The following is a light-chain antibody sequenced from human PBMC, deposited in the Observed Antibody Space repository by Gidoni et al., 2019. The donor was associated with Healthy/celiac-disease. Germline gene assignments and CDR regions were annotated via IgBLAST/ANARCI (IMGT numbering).Light chain of an antibody. CDR3: QQYDNLLLT. CDR2: DAS. J-gene: IGKJ4*01. Sequence: DIQMTQSPSSLSASVGDRVTITCQASQDISNYLNWYQQKPGKAPKLMIYDASNLETGVPSRFSGSGSGTDFTFTISSLQPEAIETYYCQQYDNLLLTFGGGTKVEIK. V-gene: IGKV1-33*01. CDR1: QDISNY.